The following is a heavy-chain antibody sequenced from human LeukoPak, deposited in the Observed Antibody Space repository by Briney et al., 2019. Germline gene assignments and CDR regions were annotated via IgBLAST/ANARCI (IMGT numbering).Heavy chain of an antibody. V-gene: IGHV3-30-3*01. CDR2: ISYDGITT. Sequence: AGGSLRLPCAASGFSFSTYAMYWVRQAPGKGLECVALISYDGITTYYADSVKGRFTISTDTSKNTLFLQMNSLISEDTAVYYCASSRPWELLSAFQMWGQGTLVTVSS. CDR1: GFSFSTYA. CDR3: ASSRPWELLSAFQM. D-gene: IGHD1-26*01. J-gene: IGHJ3*02.